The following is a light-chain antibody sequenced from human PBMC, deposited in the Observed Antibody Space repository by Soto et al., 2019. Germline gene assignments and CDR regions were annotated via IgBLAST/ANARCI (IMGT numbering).Light chain of an antibody. V-gene: IGKV3-15*01. Sequence: EIVMTQSPATLSVSPGERATLSFWASQSVFNNLAWYQQKPGQTPRLLIYDASTRARGVPDRLSASGSGTEFTLTISSLESQDFAVYYCQQYYKWPLTFGGGTRLEIK. J-gene: IGKJ5*01. CDR2: DAS. CDR1: QSVFNN. CDR3: QQYYKWPLT.